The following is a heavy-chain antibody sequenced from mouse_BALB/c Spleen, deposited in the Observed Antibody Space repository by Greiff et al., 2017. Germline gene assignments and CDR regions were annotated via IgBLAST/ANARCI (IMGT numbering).Heavy chain of an antibody. CDR1: GYTFTDYE. V-gene: IGHV1-15*01. Sequence: QVQLQQSGAELVRPGASVTLSCKASGYTFTDYEMHWVKQTPVHGLEWIGAIDPETGGTAYNQKFKGKATLTADKSSSTAYMELRSLTSEDSAVYYCTRWGPTGTFDYWGQGTTLTVSS. D-gene: IGHD4-1*01. CDR2: IDPETGGT. CDR3: TRWGPTGTFDY. J-gene: IGHJ2*01.